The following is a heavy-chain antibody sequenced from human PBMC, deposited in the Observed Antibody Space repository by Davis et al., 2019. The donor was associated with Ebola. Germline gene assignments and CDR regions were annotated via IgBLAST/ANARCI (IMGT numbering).Heavy chain of an antibody. Sequence: GGSLRLSCAASGFTFSSYGMNWVRQAPDKGLEWVAVIWYDGSRKYYGDSVKGRFTISRDNAKNSLYLQMNSLRAEDTAVYYCARGGLWDYWGQGTLATVSS. CDR2: IWYDGSRK. CDR3: ARGGLWDY. D-gene: IGHD2-21*01. CDR1: GFTFSSYG. J-gene: IGHJ4*02. V-gene: IGHV3-33*08.